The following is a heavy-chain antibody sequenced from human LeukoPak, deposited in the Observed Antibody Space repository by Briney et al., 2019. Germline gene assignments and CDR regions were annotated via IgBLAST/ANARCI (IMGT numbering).Heavy chain of an antibody. D-gene: IGHD2-2*02. Sequence: PSETLSLTCTVSGGSISSSSYYWGWIRQPPGKGLEWIGSIYYSGSTYYNSSLKSRVTISVDTSKNQFSLKLSSVTAADTAVYYCAGEGYCSGTSCYNFNYWGQGTLVTVSS. CDR1: GGSISSSSYY. CDR3: AGEGYCSGTSCYNFNY. CDR2: IYYSGST. J-gene: IGHJ4*02. V-gene: IGHV4-39*02.